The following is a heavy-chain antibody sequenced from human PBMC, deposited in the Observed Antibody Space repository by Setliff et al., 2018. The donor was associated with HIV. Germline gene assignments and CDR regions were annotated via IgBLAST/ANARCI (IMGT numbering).Heavy chain of an antibody. D-gene: IGHD3-16*01. CDR1: GFTISSYA. CDR3: TRDLNLSGGEAFDI. V-gene: IGHV3-23*01. J-gene: IGHJ3*02. CDR2: ISGSGGST. Sequence: GGSLRLSCAASGFTISSYAMSWVRQAPGKGLEWVSAISGSGGSTYYADSVKGRFTISRDNSKNTLYLQMNSLRAEDTAIYYCTRDLNLSGGEAFDIWGQGTMVTVSS.